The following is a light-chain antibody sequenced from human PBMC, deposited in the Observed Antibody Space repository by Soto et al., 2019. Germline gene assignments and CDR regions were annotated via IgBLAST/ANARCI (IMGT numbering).Light chain of an antibody. CDR1: QSISTN. CDR2: DAS. CDR3: QPYNSFSGT. V-gene: IGKV1-5*01. J-gene: IGKJ1*01. Sequence: DIQMTQSPSSPSASVGDRVTITCLASQSISTNLNWFQQKPGKAPKLLIYDASSLGSGVPSRFSGRGSGTQFTLTISSLQPDDFATYYCQPYNSFSGTFGPGTKVDIK.